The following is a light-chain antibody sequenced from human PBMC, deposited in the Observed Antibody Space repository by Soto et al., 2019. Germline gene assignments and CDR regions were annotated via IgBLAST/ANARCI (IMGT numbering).Light chain of an antibody. V-gene: IGLV1-47*01. J-gene: IGLJ3*02. CDR2: RNN. Sequence: QSALTQPPSASGTPGQRVTISCSGSSSNIGSNYVYWYQQLPGTAPKLLIYRNNQRPSTVPDRFSGSKSGTSATLAISGLRSEAEADYYCAAWDDSLSGPNWVFGGGTKLTVL. CDR1: SSNIGSNY. CDR3: AAWDDSLSGPNWV.